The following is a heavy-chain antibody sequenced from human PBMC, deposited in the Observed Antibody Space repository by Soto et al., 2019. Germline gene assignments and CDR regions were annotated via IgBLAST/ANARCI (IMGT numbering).Heavy chain of an antibody. Sequence: EVQLLESGGGLVQPGGSLRLSCAASGFTFSSFALNWVRQAPGKGLEWVSIISGSADSTFYADSVKGRFTISRDNSKNMRYLQINSLRDEDTAVYYCAKTRGAMIYAISVYGMDVWGQGTTVTVSS. V-gene: IGHV3-23*01. CDR3: AKTRGAMIYAISVYGMDV. CDR2: ISGSADST. CDR1: GFTFSSFA. J-gene: IGHJ6*02. D-gene: IGHD2-8*01.